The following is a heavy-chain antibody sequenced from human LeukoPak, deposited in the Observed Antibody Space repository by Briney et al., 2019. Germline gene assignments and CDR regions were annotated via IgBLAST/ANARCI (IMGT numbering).Heavy chain of an antibody. Sequence: GGSLRLSCTASGFILSRAWMNWVRQAPGKGLQWLGRIRSGGAREYAAPAQGRFTISRDDSRNTVYLEMNNLDTDDTAVYFCAVDTPVIDAQIDYWGQGTLVTVSS. CDR1: GFILSRAW. V-gene: IGHV3-15*01. D-gene: IGHD3-16*02. CDR3: AVDTPVIDAQIDY. J-gene: IGHJ4*02. CDR2: IRSGGAR.